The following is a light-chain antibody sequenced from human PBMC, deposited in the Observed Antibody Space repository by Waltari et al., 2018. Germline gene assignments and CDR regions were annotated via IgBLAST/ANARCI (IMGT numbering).Light chain of an antibody. CDR3: QHHVRLPAT. Sequence: IVLTQSPGTLSLSPGERATLSCRASQNVSTFLAWYQQKPGQAPRLLIYGASSRATGIPDRFSGSGSGTDFSLTISRLEPEDFAVYYCQHHVRLPATFGQGTKVDIK. CDR1: QNVSTF. J-gene: IGKJ1*01. V-gene: IGKV3-20*01. CDR2: GAS.